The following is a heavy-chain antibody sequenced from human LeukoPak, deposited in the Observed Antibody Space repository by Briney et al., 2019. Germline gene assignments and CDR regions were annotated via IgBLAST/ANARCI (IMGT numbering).Heavy chain of an antibody. Sequence: GGSLRLSCAASGFTFSSYWMHWVRQAPGKGLVWVSRINSDGSTINYADSVKGRFTISRDNAKNTRYLQMGSLRAEDTAVYYCTRETVVVATASLGYWGLGTLVTVSS. CDR1: GFTFSSYW. CDR3: TRETVVVATASLGY. D-gene: IGHD2-2*01. J-gene: IGHJ4*02. V-gene: IGHV3-74*01. CDR2: INSDGSTI.